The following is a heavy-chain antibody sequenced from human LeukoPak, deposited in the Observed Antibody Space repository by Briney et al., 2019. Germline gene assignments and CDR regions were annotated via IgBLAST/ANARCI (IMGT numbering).Heavy chain of an antibody. CDR3: AKDALAGSSSLDY. CDR1: GFTFSSYG. J-gene: IGHJ4*02. CDR2: ISYDGSNK. V-gene: IGHV3-30*18. Sequence: GGSLRLSCAASGFTFSSYGMHWVRQAPGKGLEWVAVISYDGSNKYYADSVKGRFTISRDNSKNTLYLQMNSLRAEDTAVYYCAKDALAGSSSLDYWGQGTLVTISS. D-gene: IGHD6-6*01.